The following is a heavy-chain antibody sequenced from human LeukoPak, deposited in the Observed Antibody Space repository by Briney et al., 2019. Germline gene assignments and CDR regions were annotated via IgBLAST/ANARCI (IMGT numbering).Heavy chain of an antibody. Sequence: ASVKVSCKASGYTFTGYYMHWVRQAPGQGLEWMGWINPNSGGTNYAQKFQGRVTITADKSTSTAYMELSSLRSEDTAVYYCASVCSSTSCYRAPGDYWGQGTLVTVSS. V-gene: IGHV1-2*02. CDR3: ASVCSSTSCYRAPGDY. J-gene: IGHJ4*02. CDR1: GYTFTGYY. CDR2: INPNSGGT. D-gene: IGHD2-2*02.